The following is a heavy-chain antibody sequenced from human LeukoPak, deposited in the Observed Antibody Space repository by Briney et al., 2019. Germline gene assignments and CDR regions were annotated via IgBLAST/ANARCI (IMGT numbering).Heavy chain of an antibody. CDR3: ARGGYSSSWRNYYYYGMDV. J-gene: IGHJ6*02. CDR2: IYTSGST. Sequence: SETLSLTCTVSGGSISSYYWSWIRQPAGKGLEWIGRIYTSGSTNYNPSLKSRVTMSVDTSKNQFSLKLSFVTAADTAVYYCARGGYSSSWRNYYYYGMDVWGQGTTVTVSS. V-gene: IGHV4-4*07. CDR1: GGSISSYY. D-gene: IGHD6-13*01.